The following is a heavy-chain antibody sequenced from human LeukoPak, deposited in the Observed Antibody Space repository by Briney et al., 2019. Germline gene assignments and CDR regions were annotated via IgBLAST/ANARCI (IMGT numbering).Heavy chain of an antibody. J-gene: IGHJ3*02. CDR1: GFTFSSSW. CDR3: ARDIAYHAFGI. Sequence: GGSLRLSCAASGFTFSSSWMTWIRQAPGTGLEWLANINQDGSVINYVDSVRGRFTISRDNAKYSLYLQLNSLRAEGTAVYYCARDIAYHAFGIWGQGTMVTVSS. CDR2: INQDGSVI. V-gene: IGHV3-7*01. D-gene: IGHD2-15*01.